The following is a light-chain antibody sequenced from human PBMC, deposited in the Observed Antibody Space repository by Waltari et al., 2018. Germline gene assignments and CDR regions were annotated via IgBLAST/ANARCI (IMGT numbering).Light chain of an antibody. J-gene: IGLJ2*01. CDR1: GSTIGTNY. CDR3: AAWDDRLRGPL. CDR2: TDN. Sequence: QSVLTQPPSASGTPGQRVTISCSWSGSTIGTNYPSCYQHLPGMAPRLLIHTDNQRPPGVPDRFSGSQSGTSASLAISGLRSEDEADYYCAAWDDRLRGPLFGGGTKLTVL. V-gene: IGLV1-47*01.